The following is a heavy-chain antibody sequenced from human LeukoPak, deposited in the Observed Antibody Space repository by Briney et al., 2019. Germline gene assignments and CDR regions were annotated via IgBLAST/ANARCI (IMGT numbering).Heavy chain of an antibody. Sequence: ASVKVSCKASGYTFTGYYMHWVRQAPGQGLEWMGWINPNSGGTNYAQKFQGRVTMTRDTSISTAYMELSRLRSDDTAVYYCARDVGGAGGTTGDYWGQGTLVAVSS. D-gene: IGHD2/OR15-2a*01. CDR1: GYTFTGYY. CDR2: INPNSGGT. J-gene: IGHJ4*02. V-gene: IGHV1-2*02. CDR3: ARDVGGAGGTTGDY.